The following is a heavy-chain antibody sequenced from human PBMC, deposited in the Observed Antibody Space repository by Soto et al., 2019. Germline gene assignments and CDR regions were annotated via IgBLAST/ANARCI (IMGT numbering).Heavy chain of an antibody. D-gene: IGHD6-6*01. Sequence: PGGSLRISCAASGFTFCSYGMPWVRQAPGKGLEWVAVISYDGSNKYYADSVKGRFTISRDNSKNTLYLQMNSLRAEDTAVYYCAKDLVSNFFDYWGQGTLVTVSS. CDR1: GFTFCSYG. V-gene: IGHV3-30*18. J-gene: IGHJ4*02. CDR3: AKDLVSNFFDY. CDR2: ISYDGSNK.